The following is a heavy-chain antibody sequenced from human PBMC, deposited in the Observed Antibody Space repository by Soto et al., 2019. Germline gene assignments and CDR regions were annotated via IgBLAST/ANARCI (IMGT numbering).Heavy chain of an antibody. CDR1: GFTFSNAW. CDR3: TTGGPEQWELSRFDP. V-gene: IGHV3-15*07. D-gene: IGHD1-26*01. CDR2: IKSKTDGGTT. J-gene: IGHJ5*02. Sequence: EVQLVESGGGLVKPGGSLRLSCAASGFTFSNAWMNWVRQAPGKGLEWVGRIKSKTDGGTTDYAAPVKGRFTISRDDSKNTLYLQMNSLKTEDTAVYYCTTGGPEQWELSRFDPWGQGTLVTVSS.